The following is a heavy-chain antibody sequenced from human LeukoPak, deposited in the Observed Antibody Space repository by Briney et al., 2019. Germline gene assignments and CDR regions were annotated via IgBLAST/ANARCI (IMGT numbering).Heavy chain of an antibody. J-gene: IGHJ4*02. V-gene: IGHV4-39*07. CDR1: GGSISSSSYY. CDR3: AREDGYSIDY. CDR2: TYYSGST. Sequence: SETLSLTCTVSGGSISSSSYYWGWIRQPPGKGLEWIGSTYYSGSTYYNPSLKSRVTISVDKSKNQFSLKLSSVTAADTAVYYCAREDGYSIDYWGQGTLVTVSS. D-gene: IGHD5-18*01.